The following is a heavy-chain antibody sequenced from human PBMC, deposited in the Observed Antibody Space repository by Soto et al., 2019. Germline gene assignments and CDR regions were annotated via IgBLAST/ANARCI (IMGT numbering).Heavy chain of an antibody. V-gene: IGHV1-69*12. CDR3: GRGLRGLWADCAPACHYYGRDV. CDR2: IIPIFGTA. D-gene: IGHD2-21*01. Sequence: QVQLVQSGAEVKKPGSSVKVSCKASGGTFSSYAISWVRQAPGQGLEWMGGIIPIFGTANYAQKFQGRVTITADESTSTVYMELSSLRSEDTSAYYCGRGLRGLWADCAPACHYYGRDVWGQGTTVTVSS. J-gene: IGHJ6*02. CDR1: GGTFSSYA.